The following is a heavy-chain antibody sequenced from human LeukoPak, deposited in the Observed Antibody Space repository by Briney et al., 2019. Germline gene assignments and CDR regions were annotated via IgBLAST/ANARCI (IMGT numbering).Heavy chain of an antibody. CDR2: IIPIFGTA. CDR1: GGTFSSYA. Sequence: ASVKVSCKASGGTFSSYAISWVRQAPGQGLEWMGGIIPIFGTANYAQKFQGRVTITADKSTSTAYMELSSLRSEDTAVYYCARSKQSWIPYSSSWRDAFDIWGQGTMVTVSS. J-gene: IGHJ3*02. V-gene: IGHV1-69*06. CDR3: ARSKQSWIPYSSSWRDAFDI. D-gene: IGHD6-13*01.